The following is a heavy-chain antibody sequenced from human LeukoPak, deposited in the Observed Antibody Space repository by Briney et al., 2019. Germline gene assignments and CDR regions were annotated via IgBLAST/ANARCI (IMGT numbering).Heavy chain of an antibody. CDR3: ARDLEITYYYGSGSLSFGY. J-gene: IGHJ4*02. CDR2: ISSSSSYI. Sequence: RGSLRLSCAASGFTFSSYSMNWVRQAPGKGLEGVSSISSSSSYIYYADSGKGRFTISRDNAKNSLYLQMNSLRAEDTAVYYCARDLEITYYYGSGSLSFGYWGQGTLVTVSS. CDR1: GFTFSSYS. V-gene: IGHV3-21*01. D-gene: IGHD3-10*01.